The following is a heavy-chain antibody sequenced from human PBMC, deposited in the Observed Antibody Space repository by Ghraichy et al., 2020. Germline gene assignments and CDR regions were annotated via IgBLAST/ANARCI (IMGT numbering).Heavy chain of an antibody. CDR1: GYTFTSYA. CDR2: INAGNGNT. CDR3: ARESGLRYFDWLPEDAFDI. Sequence: ASVKVSCKASGYTFTSYAMHWVRQAPGQRLEWMGWINAGNGNTKYSQKFQGRVTITRDTSASTAYMELSSLRSEDTAVYYCARESGLRYFDWLPEDAFDIWGQGTMVTVSS. V-gene: IGHV1-3*01. D-gene: IGHD3-9*01. J-gene: IGHJ3*02.